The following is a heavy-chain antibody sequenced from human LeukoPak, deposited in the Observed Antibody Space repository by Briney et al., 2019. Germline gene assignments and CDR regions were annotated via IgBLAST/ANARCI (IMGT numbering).Heavy chain of an antibody. J-gene: IGHJ5*02. Sequence: SETLSLTCAVHGGSFSGYYWSWIRQPPGKGLEWIGEINHSGSTNYNPSLKSRVTISVDTSKNQFSLKLSSVTAADTAVYYCARVENQPLTYRNPRWFDPWGQGTLVTVSS. D-gene: IGHD2-2*01. CDR1: GGSFSGYY. V-gene: IGHV4-34*01. CDR2: INHSGST. CDR3: ARVENQPLTYRNPRWFDP.